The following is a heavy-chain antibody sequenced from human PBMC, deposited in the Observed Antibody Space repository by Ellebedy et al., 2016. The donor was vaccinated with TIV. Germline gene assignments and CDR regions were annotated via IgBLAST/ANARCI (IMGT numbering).Heavy chain of an antibody. J-gene: IGHJ6*03. CDR2: IMPMFRTA. D-gene: IGHD3-22*01. Sequence: GTFSRYATSWVRQAPGQGLEWMGGIMPMFRTANYAQKFQGRVTISADESTSTAYMELSSLRSEDTAVYFCARGSGYHYNSYMDVWGKGTTVTVSS. CDR3: ARGSGYHYNSYMDV. V-gene: IGHV1-69*01. CDR1: GTFSRYA.